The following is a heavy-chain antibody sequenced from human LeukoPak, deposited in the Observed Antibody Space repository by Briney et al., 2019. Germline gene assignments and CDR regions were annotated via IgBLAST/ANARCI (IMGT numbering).Heavy chain of an antibody. CDR3: AREYSSTLGYYYYYMDV. V-gene: IGHV1-18*01. J-gene: IGHJ6*03. CDR2: ISAYNGNT. Sequence: GASVKVSCKASGYTFTSYGISWVRQAPGQGLEWMGWISAYNGNTNYAQKLQGRVTMTTDTSTSTAYMELRSLRSDDTAVYYCAREYSSTLGYYYYYMDVWGKGTTVTVSS. D-gene: IGHD6-13*01. CDR1: GYTFTSYG.